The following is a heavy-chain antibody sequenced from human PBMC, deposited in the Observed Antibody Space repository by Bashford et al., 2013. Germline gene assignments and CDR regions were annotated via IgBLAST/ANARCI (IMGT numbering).Heavy chain of an antibody. J-gene: IGHJ4*02. CDR3: AKGGGGGFAS. CDR1: GFSVGTSA. V-gene: IGHV3-23*01. D-gene: IGHD3-16*01. CDR2: FTTSTAYT. Sequence: GGSLRLSCAASGFSVGTSAMSWVRQSPGRGLEWVSGFTTSTAYTYYAHSVKGRFTISRDSSENTLSLQMNSLKVDDTGIYYCAKGGGGGFASWGQGTLVTVSS.